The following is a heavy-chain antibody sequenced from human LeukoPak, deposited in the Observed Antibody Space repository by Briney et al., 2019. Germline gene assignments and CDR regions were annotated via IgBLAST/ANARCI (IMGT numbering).Heavy chain of an antibody. Sequence: GGSLRLSCAASGFTFDDYAMHWVRQAPGKGLEWVSSISWNSGSIGYPDSVKGRFTISRDNAKNSLNLQMNSLRVEDTALYYCAKGDDSSGYSSPTDWGQGTLVTVSS. V-gene: IGHV3-9*01. J-gene: IGHJ4*02. CDR1: GFTFDDYA. CDR2: ISWNSGSI. D-gene: IGHD3-22*01. CDR3: AKGDDSSGYSSPTD.